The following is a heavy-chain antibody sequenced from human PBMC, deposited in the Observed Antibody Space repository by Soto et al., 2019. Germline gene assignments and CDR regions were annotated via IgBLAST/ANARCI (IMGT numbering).Heavy chain of an antibody. Sequence: LRLSCAASGFTFSSYGMHWVRQAPGNGLEWVAVISYDGSNKYYADSVKGRFTISRDNSKNTLYLQMNSLRAEDTAVYYCAKDLPGLQNYFDYWGQGTLVTVSS. CDR3: AKDLPGLQNYFDY. CDR1: GFTFSSYG. J-gene: IGHJ4*02. CDR2: ISYDGSNK. V-gene: IGHV3-30*18.